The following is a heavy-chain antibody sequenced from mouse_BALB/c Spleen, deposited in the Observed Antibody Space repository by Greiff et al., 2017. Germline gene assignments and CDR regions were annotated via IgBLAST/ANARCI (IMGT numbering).Heavy chain of an antibody. CDR3: TTYYGNYVLAY. Sequence: EVQLVESGGGLVQPGGSLKLSCAASGFTFSSYTMSWVRQTPEKRLEWVATISSGGSYTYYPDSVKGRFTISRDNAKNTLYLQMSSLKSEDTAMYYCTTYYGNYVLAYWGQGTLVTVSA. D-gene: IGHD2-10*01. CDR2: ISSGGSYT. CDR1: GFTFSSYT. J-gene: IGHJ3*01. V-gene: IGHV5-6-4*01.